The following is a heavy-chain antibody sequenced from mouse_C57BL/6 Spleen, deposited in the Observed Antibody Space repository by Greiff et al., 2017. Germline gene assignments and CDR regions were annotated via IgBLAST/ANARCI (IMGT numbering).Heavy chain of an antibody. V-gene: IGHV1-50*01. D-gene: IGHD1-1*01. Sequence: QVQLQQPGAELVKPGASVKLSCKASGYTFTSYWMQWVKQRPGQGLEWIGEIDPSDSYTNYNQKFKGKATLTVDTSSSTAYMQRSSLTSEDSAVYYYARECTVVATREYYFDYWGQGTTLTVSS. CDR1: GYTFTSYW. CDR2: IDPSDSYT. J-gene: IGHJ2*01. CDR3: ARECTVVATREYYFDY.